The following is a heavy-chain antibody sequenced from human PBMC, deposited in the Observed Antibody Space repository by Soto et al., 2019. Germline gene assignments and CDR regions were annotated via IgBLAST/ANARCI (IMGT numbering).Heavy chain of an antibody. CDR3: ARGGIGYCSSTSCSTRYAFDI. Sequence: PSDTLCLTCTVSGGSISSYYWSWIRQPPGKGLEWIGYIYYSGSTNYNPSLKSRVTISVDTSKNQFSLKLSSVTAADTAVYYCARGGIGYCSSTSCSTRYAFDIWGQGTMVTVSS. D-gene: IGHD2-2*01. CDR2: IYYSGST. V-gene: IGHV4-59*01. J-gene: IGHJ3*02. CDR1: GGSISSYY.